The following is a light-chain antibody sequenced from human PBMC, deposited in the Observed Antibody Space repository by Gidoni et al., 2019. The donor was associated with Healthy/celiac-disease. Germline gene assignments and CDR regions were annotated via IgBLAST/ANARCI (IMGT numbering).Light chain of an antibody. V-gene: IGKV3-15*01. J-gene: IGKJ4*01. CDR2: GAS. Sequence: EIVMTQSPATLSVSPGERATLSCRASQSVSSNLAWYQQKPGQAPRLHIYGASTRATGIPARFSGSGSGTEFTLTISSLQSEDFAVYYCQQDNNWPPIFGGGTKVEIK. CDR1: QSVSSN. CDR3: QQDNNWPPI.